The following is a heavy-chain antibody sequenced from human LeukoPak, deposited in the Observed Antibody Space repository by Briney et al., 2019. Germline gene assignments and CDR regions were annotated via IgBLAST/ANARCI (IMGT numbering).Heavy chain of an antibody. J-gene: IGHJ5*02. CDR1: GFTFSDYY. Sequence: LRLSCAASGFTFSDYYMSWIRQPPGKGLEWIGYVYYSGSTYYNPSLKSRVTISVDTSKNQFSLKLSSVTAADTAVYYCARDNQLGYCSGGSCYAHWFDPWGQGTLVTVSS. CDR3: ARDNQLGYCSGGSCYAHWFDP. D-gene: IGHD2-15*01. CDR2: VYYSGST. V-gene: IGHV4-31*02.